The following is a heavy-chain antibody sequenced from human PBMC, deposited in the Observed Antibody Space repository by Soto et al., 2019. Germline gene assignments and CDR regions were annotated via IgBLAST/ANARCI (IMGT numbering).Heavy chain of an antibody. V-gene: IGHV4-59*01. CDR3: AKYRRTEAEGFTLDY. D-gene: IGHD6-13*01. CDR1: GDSINNYD. CDR2: IYYTGST. Sequence: PSETHSLTCTVAGDSINNYDWSWIRPPPGKRLEWIGYIYYTGSTTYNPSLESRVTMSVDTSKNQFSLKLSSVNAADTAVYYCAKYRRTEAEGFTLDYWGRGTLVTRSS. J-gene: IGHJ4*02.